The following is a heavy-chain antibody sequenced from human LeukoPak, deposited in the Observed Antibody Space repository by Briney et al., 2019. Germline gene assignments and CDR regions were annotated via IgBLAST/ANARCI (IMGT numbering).Heavy chain of an antibody. CDR3: AKDPKSLTVATRGPLDY. J-gene: IGHJ4*02. CDR1: GFTFSSYC. D-gene: IGHD6-19*01. V-gene: IGHV3-30*18. CDR2: ISYDGSNK. Sequence: GGSLTLSCAASGFTFSSYCMHWVRQAPGNGLEWVAVISYDGSNKYYADSVKGRFTISRDNSKNTLYLQMNSLRAEDTAVYYCAKDPKSLTVATRGPLDYWGQGTLVTVSS.